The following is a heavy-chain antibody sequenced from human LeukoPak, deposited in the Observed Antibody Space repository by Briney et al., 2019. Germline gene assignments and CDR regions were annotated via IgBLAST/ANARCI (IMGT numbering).Heavy chain of an antibody. D-gene: IGHD1-26*01. CDR2: ISAYNGNT. Sequence: GASVKVSCKASGYTFTSYGISWVRQAPGQGLEWMGWISAYNGNTNYAQKLQGRVTMTTDTSTSTAYMELRSLRSEDTAVYYCARGSYESGGYYYYYYMDVWSKGTTVTVSS. J-gene: IGHJ6*03. CDR1: GYTFTSYG. CDR3: ARGSYESGGYYYYYYMDV. V-gene: IGHV1-18*01.